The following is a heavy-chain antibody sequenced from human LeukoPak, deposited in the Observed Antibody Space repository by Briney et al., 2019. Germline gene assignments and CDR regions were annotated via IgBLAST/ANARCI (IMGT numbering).Heavy chain of an antibody. CDR3: ARHTLTAGSIA. D-gene: IGHD2/OR15-2a*01. Sequence: PSETLSLTCTISGGSISSYYWSWIRQPPGKGLEWIAYMYNSESTKYNPSLKSRVTISVDTSKNQFSLKLSSVTATDTAFYYCARHTLTAGSIAWGQGTLVTVSS. CDR1: GGSISSYY. CDR2: MYNSEST. J-gene: IGHJ4*02. V-gene: IGHV4-59*08.